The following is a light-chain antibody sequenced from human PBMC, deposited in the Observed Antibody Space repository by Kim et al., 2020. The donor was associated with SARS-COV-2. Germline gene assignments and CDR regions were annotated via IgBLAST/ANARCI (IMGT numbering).Light chain of an antibody. CDR3: QQYHTLPLT. Sequence: EIQMTQSPATLSASLGERATLSCRASQSLNNNLAWYHQKPGQAPRLLIYETSTMPTGIPSRFSASGSGTEFTLTISSLQPEDFAVYYCQQYHTLPLTFGGGTKLEIK. CDR1: QSLNNN. CDR2: ETS. J-gene: IGKJ4*01. V-gene: IGKV3D-15*01.